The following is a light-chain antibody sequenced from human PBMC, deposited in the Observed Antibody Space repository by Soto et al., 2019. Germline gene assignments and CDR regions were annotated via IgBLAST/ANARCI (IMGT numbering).Light chain of an antibody. CDR1: QSVRNQ. V-gene: IGKV3-11*01. CDR3: QQRTNWPWT. Sequence: EIVLTQSPATLSLSPGERATLSCRASQSVRNQLAWYQQKPGQAPRLLIYDSSNRATGIPGRFSGSGSGTAFPPTISSQEPKDFAAYYCQQRTNWPWTFGKGTKVEIK. J-gene: IGKJ1*01. CDR2: DSS.